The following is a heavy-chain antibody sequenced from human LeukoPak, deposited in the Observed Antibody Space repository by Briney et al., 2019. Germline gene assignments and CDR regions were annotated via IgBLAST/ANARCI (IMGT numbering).Heavy chain of an antibody. V-gene: IGHV7-4-1*02. D-gene: IGHD6-13*01. CDR1: GYTFTSYA. J-gene: IGHJ6*03. Sequence: ASVKVSCKASGYTFTSYAMNWVRQAPGQGLEWMRWINTNTGNPTYAQGFTGRFVFSLDTFVSTAYLQISSLKAEDTAVYYCARVGEKRIAAADHYYYYYMDVWGKGTTVTVSS. CDR2: INTNTGNP. CDR3: ARVGEKRIAAADHYYYYYMDV.